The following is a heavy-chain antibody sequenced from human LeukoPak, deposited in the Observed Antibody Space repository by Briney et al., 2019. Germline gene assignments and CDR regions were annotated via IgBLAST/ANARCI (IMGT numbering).Heavy chain of an antibody. CDR2: IYTSGST. D-gene: IGHD1-14*01. V-gene: IGHV4-61*02. J-gene: IGHJ3*02. CDR3: ARAEGVRGAFDI. Sequence: SETLSLTCTVSGGSISSGSYYWSWIRQPAGKGLEWIGRIYTSGSTNYSPSLKSRVTISVDTSKNQFSLKLSSVTAADTAVYYCARAEGVRGAFDIWGQGTMVTVSS. CDR1: GGSISSGSYY.